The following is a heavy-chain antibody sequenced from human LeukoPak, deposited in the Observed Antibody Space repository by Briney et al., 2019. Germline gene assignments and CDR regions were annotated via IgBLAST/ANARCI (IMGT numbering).Heavy chain of an antibody. CDR1: GGSFSGYY. Sequence: SETLSLTCAVHGGSFSGYYWSGLRQPPGKGLEWIGEINHSGSTNYNPSLKSRVTISVDTSKNQSSLKLSSVTAADTAVYYCARVRTVGATPDYWGQGTLVTVSS. D-gene: IGHD1-26*01. CDR2: INHSGST. CDR3: ARVRTVGATPDY. V-gene: IGHV4-34*01. J-gene: IGHJ4*02.